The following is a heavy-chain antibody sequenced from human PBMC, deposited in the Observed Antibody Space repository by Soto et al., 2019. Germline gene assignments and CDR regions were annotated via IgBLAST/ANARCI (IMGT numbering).Heavy chain of an antibody. CDR1: GFTFSSYW. CDR3: ARVPTGKYGVWNY. V-gene: IGHV3-74*02. D-gene: IGHD2-8*01. Sequence: EEQLVESGGGLVQPGGSLRLSCAASGFTFSSYWMHWVRQAPGKGLVWVSRINAGGSITAYADSVKGRFTIYRDNAKNTLYLQMNSLRGDDTAVYYCARVPTGKYGVWNYWGQGTLVTVSS. J-gene: IGHJ4*02. CDR2: INAGGSIT.